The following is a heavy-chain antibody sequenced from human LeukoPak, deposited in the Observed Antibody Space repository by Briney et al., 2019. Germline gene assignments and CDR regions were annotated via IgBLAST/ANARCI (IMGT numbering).Heavy chain of an antibody. CDR2: INHSGST. V-gene: IGHV4-34*01. CDR3: ARALVRAFDY. Sequence: SETLSLTCAVYGGSFRGYYWSWIRQPPGKGLEWIGEINHSGSTNYNPSLKSRVTISVDTSKNQFSLKLSSVTAADTAVYYCARALVRAFDYWGQGTLVTVSS. CDR1: GGSFRGYY. J-gene: IGHJ4*02.